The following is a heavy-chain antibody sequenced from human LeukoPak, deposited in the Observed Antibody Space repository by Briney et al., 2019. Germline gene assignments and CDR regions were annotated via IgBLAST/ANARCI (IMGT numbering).Heavy chain of an antibody. Sequence: GGSLRLSCAASGFTFSSYAMHWVRQAPGKGLEWVAVISYDGSNKYYADSVKGRFTISRDTSKNTLYLQMNSLRAEDTAIYYCAKGRYYDSSGYPIDYWGQGTLVTVSS. CDR1: GFTFSSYA. CDR3: AKGRYYDSSGYPIDY. D-gene: IGHD3-22*01. CDR2: ISYDGSNK. J-gene: IGHJ4*02. V-gene: IGHV3-30-3*01.